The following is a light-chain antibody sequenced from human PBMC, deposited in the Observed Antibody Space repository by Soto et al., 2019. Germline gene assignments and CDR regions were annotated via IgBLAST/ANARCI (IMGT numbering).Light chain of an antibody. Sequence: QSALTQPASVSGSPGQSITISCTGTSSDVGGYNYVSWYQQLPGKAPKLMIYDVSDRPSGVSNRFSGSKSGNTASLTISGLQAEDEADYYCSSYTSSSLYVFGTGTQVTVL. CDR1: SSDVGGYNY. J-gene: IGLJ1*01. CDR2: DVS. V-gene: IGLV2-14*01. CDR3: SSYTSSSLYV.